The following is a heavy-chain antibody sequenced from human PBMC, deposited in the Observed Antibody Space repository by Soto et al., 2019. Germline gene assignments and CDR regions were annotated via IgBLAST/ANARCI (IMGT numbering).Heavy chain of an antibody. J-gene: IGHJ4*02. D-gene: IGHD3-22*01. CDR2: ISGSGGST. CDR1: GFSFSNYG. Sequence: GGSLRLSCEGSGFSFSNYGIHWVRQAPGKGLEWVSAISGSGGSTYYADSVKGRFTISRDNSKNTLYLQMNSLRAEDTAVYYCAKTVEIVVVRTYYFDYCGQGTLVTV. CDR3: AKTVEIVVVRTYYFDY. V-gene: IGHV3-23*01.